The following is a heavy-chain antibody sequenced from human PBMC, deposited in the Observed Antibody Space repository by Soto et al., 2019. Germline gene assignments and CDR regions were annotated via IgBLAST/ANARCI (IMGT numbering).Heavy chain of an antibody. CDR1: GGSISSGNNY. D-gene: IGHD3-22*01. Sequence: QVQLQESGPGLVKPSQTLSLTCTVSGGSISSGNNYWSWIRHHPGKGLEWIGYIYYSGSNCYNPSLKSRVTISVDTSKNQFSLKLSSVTAADTAVYYCARTSYDSSGTAADPWGQGTLVTVSS. J-gene: IGHJ5*02. CDR3: ARTSYDSSGTAADP. V-gene: IGHV4-31*03. CDR2: IYYSGSN.